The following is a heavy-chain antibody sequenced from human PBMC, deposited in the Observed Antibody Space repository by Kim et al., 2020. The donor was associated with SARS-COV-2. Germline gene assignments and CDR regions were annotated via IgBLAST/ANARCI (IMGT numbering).Heavy chain of an antibody. Sequence: PSLKSRVTISVDTSKNQFSLKLSSVTAADTAVYYCARGLSKDSSGFYVDYWGQGTLVTVSS. CDR3: ARGLSKDSSGFYVDY. V-gene: IGHV4-34*01. J-gene: IGHJ4*02. D-gene: IGHD3-22*01.